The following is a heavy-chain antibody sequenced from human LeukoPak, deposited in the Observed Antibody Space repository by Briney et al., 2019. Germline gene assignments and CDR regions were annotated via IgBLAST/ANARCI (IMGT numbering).Heavy chain of an antibody. J-gene: IGHJ4*02. D-gene: IGHD6-13*01. CDR2: XYYSGST. Sequence: SETLSLTCTVXXXXXXSXXWXXXRXPXXXXXXXXXXXYYSGSTNYNPSLKSRVTISVDTSKNQFSLKLSSVTAADTAVYYCASQWYSSSWYPPVFYWGQGTLVTVSS. CDR1: XXXXXSXX. CDR3: ASQWYSSSWYPPVFY. V-gene: IGHV4-59*08.